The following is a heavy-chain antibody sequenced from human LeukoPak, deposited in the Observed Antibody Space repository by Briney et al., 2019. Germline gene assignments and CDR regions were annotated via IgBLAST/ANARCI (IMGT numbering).Heavy chain of an antibody. CDR2: ISNGGVTT. CDR3: VKLSSGSGSSFGFDS. J-gene: IGHJ4*02. V-gene: IGHV3-23*01. Sequence: GGSLRLSCAASGFTFSSYNMNWVRQAPGKSLEWVSIISNGGVTTYYADSVRGRFTISRDNSKDLLYLQMDSLRAEDTAVYYCVKLSSGSGSSFGFDSWGLGTLVTVSS. D-gene: IGHD6-13*01. CDR1: GFTFSSYN.